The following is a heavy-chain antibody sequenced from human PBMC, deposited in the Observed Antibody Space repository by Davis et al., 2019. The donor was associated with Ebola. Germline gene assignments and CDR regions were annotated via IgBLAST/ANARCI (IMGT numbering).Heavy chain of an antibody. Sequence: PGGSLRLSCAASGFTFSSYGMHWVRQAPGKGLEWVAVISYDGSNKYYADSVKGRFTISRDNSKNTLYLQMNSLRAEDTAVYYCAKDPAVTTVYFDYWGQGTLVTVSS. CDR3: AKDPAVTTVYFDY. CDR1: GFTFSSYG. CDR2: ISYDGSNK. V-gene: IGHV3-30*18. D-gene: IGHD4-17*01. J-gene: IGHJ4*02.